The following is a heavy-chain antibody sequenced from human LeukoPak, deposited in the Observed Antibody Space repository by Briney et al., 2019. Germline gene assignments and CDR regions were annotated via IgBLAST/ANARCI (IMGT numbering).Heavy chain of an antibody. V-gene: IGHV4-4*07. CDR2: MHSSGST. CDR1: GVSMSVYY. J-gene: IGHJ4*02. Sequence: SETLSLTCTVSGVSMSVYYWNWVRQSAGKGLEWIGRMHSSGSTNYNPSLKSRVTMSIDTSEKQFSLKLGSVTAADTALYFCARGYSDGTGYYYPSFDYWGQGVLVTVSS. CDR3: ARGYSDGTGYYYPSFDY. D-gene: IGHD3-22*01.